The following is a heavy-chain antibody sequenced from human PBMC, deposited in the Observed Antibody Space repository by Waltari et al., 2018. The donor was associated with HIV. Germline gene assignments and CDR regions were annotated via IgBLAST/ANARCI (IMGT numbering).Heavy chain of an antibody. J-gene: IGHJ4*02. CDR3: TRSAARYPPHY. CDR1: DSSISSGYD. V-gene: IGHV4-38-2*01. D-gene: IGHD1-26*01. CDR2: VYQRGTT. Sequence: QVHLQESGQGLVKPSETLSLTCVVSDSSISSGYDWGWIRQPPGRGLEWIGSVYQRGTTYYNPSLKSRVTISIDTSKNQFSLNLTSVAASDTAVYYCTRSAARYPPHYWGQGTLVTVSS.